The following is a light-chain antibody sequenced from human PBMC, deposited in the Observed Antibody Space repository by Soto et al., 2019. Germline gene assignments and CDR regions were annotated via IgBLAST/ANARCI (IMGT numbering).Light chain of an antibody. CDR2: GAS. CDR3: QQYNPPLT. CDR1: QSFNSIY. V-gene: IGKV3-20*01. Sequence: EIVLTQSPGTLSLSPGERATLSCRASQSFNSIYLAWYQQKPGQAPRLRIYGASSRATGIPDRFSGSGSGTDFTLTISRLEPEDFAVYFCQQYNPPLTFGGGTKVDIK. J-gene: IGKJ4*01.